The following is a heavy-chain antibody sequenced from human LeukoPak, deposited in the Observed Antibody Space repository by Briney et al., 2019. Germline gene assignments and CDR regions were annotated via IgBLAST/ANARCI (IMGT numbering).Heavy chain of an antibody. CDR1: GFRFSDYY. J-gene: IGHJ2*01. CDR3: ASGIQPRLSWFFDL. V-gene: IGHV3-11*01. D-gene: IGHD5-18*01. Sequence: PGGSLRLSCAASGFRFSDYYMSWIRQVPGKGLEWISYISSPGSTTYYVHSVKGRFTISRDNAKNSLFLQMNSLRADDTAVYYCASGIQPRLSWFFDLWGRGTLVSVSS. CDR2: ISSPGSTT.